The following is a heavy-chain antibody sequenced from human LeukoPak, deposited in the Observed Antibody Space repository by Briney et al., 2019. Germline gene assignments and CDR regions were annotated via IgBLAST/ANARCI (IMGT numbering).Heavy chain of an antibody. CDR2: ISAYNGNT. V-gene: IGHV1-18*01. D-gene: IGHD3-22*01. Sequence: ASVKVSCKASGYTFTSYGISWVRQAPGQGLEWMGWISAYNGNTNYAQKLQGRVTMTTDTSTSTVYMELRSLRSDDTAVYYCARLREMNYYDSSGHDYWGQGTLVTVSS. CDR3: ARLREMNYYDSSGHDY. CDR1: GYTFTSYG. J-gene: IGHJ4*02.